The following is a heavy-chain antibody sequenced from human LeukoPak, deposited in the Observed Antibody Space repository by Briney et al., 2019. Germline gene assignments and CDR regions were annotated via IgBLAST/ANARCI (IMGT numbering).Heavy chain of an antibody. CDR2: ISGSGGST. J-gene: IGHJ4*02. V-gene: IGHV3-23*01. Sequence: PGGSLRLSCAASGFTSSSYAMSWVRQAPGKALEWVSAISGSGGSTYYADSVKGRFTISRDNSKNTLYLQMNSLRAEDTAVYYCAKLNDFWSGYSDYWGQGTLVTVSS. CDR1: GFTSSSYA. D-gene: IGHD3-3*01. CDR3: AKLNDFWSGYSDY.